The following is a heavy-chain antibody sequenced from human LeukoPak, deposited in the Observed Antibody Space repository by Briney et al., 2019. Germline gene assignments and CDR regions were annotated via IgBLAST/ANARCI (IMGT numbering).Heavy chain of an antibody. D-gene: IGHD2-15*01. CDR2: IWYGGSNK. CDR3: AIEVEDIVVEGAFDI. Sequence: PGGSLRLSCAASGFTFSSYGMHWVRQAPGKGLEWVAVIWYGGSNKYYADSVKGRFTISRDNSKNTLYLQMNSLRAEDTAVYYCAIEVEDIVVEGAFDIWGQGTMVTVSS. CDR1: GFTFSSYG. J-gene: IGHJ3*02. V-gene: IGHV3-33*08.